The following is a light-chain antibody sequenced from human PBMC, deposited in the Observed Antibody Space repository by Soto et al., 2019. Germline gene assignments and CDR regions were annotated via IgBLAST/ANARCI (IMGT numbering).Light chain of an antibody. CDR2: DVS. J-gene: IGLJ1*01. V-gene: IGLV2-14*01. CDR1: SSDVGGYNY. Sequence: QAVVTQPASVSGSPGRSITISCTGTSSDVGGYNYVSWYQQHPGKAPKLMIYDVSNRPSGVSNRFSGSKSGNTASLTISGLQAEDEADYYCSSYTSSSTSVFGTGTKLTVL. CDR3: SSYTSSSTSV.